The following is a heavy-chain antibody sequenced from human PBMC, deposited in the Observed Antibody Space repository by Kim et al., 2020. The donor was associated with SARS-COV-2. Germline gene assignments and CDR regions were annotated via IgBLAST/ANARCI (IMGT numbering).Heavy chain of an antibody. D-gene: IGHD1-26*01. Sequence: GGSLRLSCATSGFTFTNYGMHWVRQAPGKGLEWVAIIWYDGSNKYYADSVKGRFTISRDNSENTLYLQMDSLRVEDTAVYYCVRGWYSGSLDFGYWGQGTLVTVSS. V-gene: IGHV3-33*01. CDR2: IWYDGSNK. CDR3: VRGWYSGSLDFGY. CDR1: GFTFTNYG. J-gene: IGHJ4*02.